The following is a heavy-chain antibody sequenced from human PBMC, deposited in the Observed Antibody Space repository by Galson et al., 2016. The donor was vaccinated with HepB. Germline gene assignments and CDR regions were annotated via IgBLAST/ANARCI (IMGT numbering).Heavy chain of an antibody. CDR3: ALVIPVTGRWFAR. CDR2: VYWNDDK. D-gene: IGHD2-2*01. J-gene: IGHJ5*02. V-gene: IGHV2-5*01. CDR1: GVSLRTSGVG. Sequence: PALVNPPPTLTLTCTLSGVSLRTSGVGVGWIRQPPGKALEWLALVYWNDDKRYRPSLESRLTITKDTPRHQVVLTMTNMDPMDTATYYCALVIPVTGRWFARWGPGTLVTVSS.